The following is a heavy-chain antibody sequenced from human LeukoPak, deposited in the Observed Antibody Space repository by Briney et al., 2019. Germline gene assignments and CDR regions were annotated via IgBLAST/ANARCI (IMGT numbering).Heavy chain of an antibody. Sequence: SETLSLTCTVSGGSISGYYWSWIRQPPGKGLEWIGYIYYSGGTYYNPSLKSRVTISVDTSKNQFSLKLSSVTAADTAVYYCARPGGYCSSVSCPGGAFDIWGQGTMVTVSS. CDR3: ARPGGYCSSVSCPGGAFDI. CDR2: IYYSGGT. V-gene: IGHV4-59*04. J-gene: IGHJ3*02. D-gene: IGHD2-2*01. CDR1: GGSISGYY.